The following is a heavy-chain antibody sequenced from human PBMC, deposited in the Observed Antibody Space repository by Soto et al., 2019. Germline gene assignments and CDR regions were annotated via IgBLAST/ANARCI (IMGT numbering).Heavy chain of an antibody. CDR1: GGSFSGYY. J-gene: IGHJ4*02. Sequence: SETLSLTCAVYGGSFSGYYWSWIRQPPGKGLEWIGEINHSGSTNYNPSLKSRVTISVDTSKDQFSLKLSSVTAADTAVYYCARGKLSDYVWGSYRYHFDYWGQGTVVTVSS. D-gene: IGHD3-16*02. CDR3: ARGKLSDYVWGSYRYHFDY. V-gene: IGHV4-34*01. CDR2: INHSGST.